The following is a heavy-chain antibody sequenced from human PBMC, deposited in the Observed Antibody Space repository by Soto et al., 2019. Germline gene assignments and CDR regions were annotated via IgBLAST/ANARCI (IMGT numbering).Heavy chain of an antibody. CDR2: IYSGGST. D-gene: IGHD2-15*01. V-gene: IGHV3-66*01. CDR3: ARVYETYCSGGSCSAFDI. Sequence: GGSLRLSCAASGFTVSSNYMSWVRQAPGKGLEWVSVIYSGGSTYYADSVKGRFTISRDNSKNTLYLQMNSLRAEDTAVYYCARVYETYCSGGSCSAFDIWGQGTMVTVSS. J-gene: IGHJ3*02. CDR1: GFTVSSNY.